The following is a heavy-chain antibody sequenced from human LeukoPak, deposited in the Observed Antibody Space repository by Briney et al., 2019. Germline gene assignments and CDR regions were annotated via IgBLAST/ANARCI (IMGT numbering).Heavy chain of an antibody. CDR2: IYYSGST. CDR3: ARGNYDSSAYGNWFDS. D-gene: IGHD3-22*01. V-gene: IGHV4-31*03. CDR1: GGSISSGGYY. Sequence: PSQTLSLTCTVSGGSISSGGYYWSWIRQHPGKGLEWIGYIYYSGSTYYNPPLKSRVTISVDTSKNQFSLKLSSVTAADTAVYYCARGNYDSSAYGNWFDSWGQGTLVTVSS. J-gene: IGHJ5*01.